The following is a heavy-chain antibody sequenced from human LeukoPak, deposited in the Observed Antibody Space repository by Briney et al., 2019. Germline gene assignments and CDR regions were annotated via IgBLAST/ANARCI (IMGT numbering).Heavy chain of an antibody. D-gene: IGHD4-17*01. V-gene: IGHV1-8*03. CDR2: MNPNSGNT. CDR3: ARGPYGDYGRWFDP. CDR1: GYTFTSYD. J-gene: IGHJ5*02. Sequence: ASVKVSCKASGYTFTSYDINWVRQATGQGLEWMGWMNPNSGNTGYAQKFQGRVTITADESTSTAYMELSSLRSEDTAMYYCARGPYGDYGRWFDPWGQGTLVTVSS.